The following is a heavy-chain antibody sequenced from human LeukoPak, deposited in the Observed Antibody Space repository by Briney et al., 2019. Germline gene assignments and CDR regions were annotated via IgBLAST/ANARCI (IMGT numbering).Heavy chain of an antibody. J-gene: IGHJ4*02. D-gene: IGHD5-18*01. V-gene: IGHV4-39*07. CDR2: IYYSGST. CDR1: GGSISSGSYY. CDR3: ARVPRGPSGYSYGYSDY. Sequence: SQTLSLTCTVSGGSISSGSYYWSWIRQPAGKGLEWIGSIYYSGSTYYSPSLKSQVTISVDTSKNQFSLKLSSVSAADTAVYYCARVPRGPSGYSYGYSDYWAQGTLVTVSS.